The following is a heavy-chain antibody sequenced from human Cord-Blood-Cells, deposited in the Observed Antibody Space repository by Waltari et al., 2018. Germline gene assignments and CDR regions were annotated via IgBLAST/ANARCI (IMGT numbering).Heavy chain of an antibody. CDR1: GFTFSSYE. CDR3: ARDRYFFGPFDYYYYGMDV. V-gene: IGHV3-48*03. CDR2: ISSSGSTQ. D-gene: IGHD3-9*01. Sequence: EVQLVESGGGLVQPGGSLRLSCAASGFTFSSYEMNWVRQAPGKGLEWVSYISSSGSTQYCADPVKGRFTISRDNAKNSLYLQMNSLRAEDTAVYYCARDRYFFGPFDYYYYGMDVWGQGTTVTVSS. J-gene: IGHJ6*02.